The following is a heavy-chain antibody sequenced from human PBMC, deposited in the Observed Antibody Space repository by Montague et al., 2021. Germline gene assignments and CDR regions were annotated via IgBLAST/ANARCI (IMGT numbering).Heavy chain of an antibody. Sequence: QSGAEVKKPGESLKISRKGSGYSFTSYWIGWVRQMPGKGLEWMGTVYPGDSDNRYSPSFQGQVTISADKSISTAYLQWSSLKASDTAMYYCARATTVTYGWDAFDIWGQGTLVIVSS. CDR2: VYPGDSDN. CDR1: GYSFTSYW. D-gene: IGHD4-17*01. J-gene: IGHJ3*02. CDR3: ARATTVTYGWDAFDI. V-gene: IGHV5-51*01.